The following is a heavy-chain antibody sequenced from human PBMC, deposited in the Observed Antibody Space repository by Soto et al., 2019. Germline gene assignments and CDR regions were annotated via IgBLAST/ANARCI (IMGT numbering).Heavy chain of an antibody. CDR2: VTGAGGRI. CDR1: GFTFSNYG. D-gene: IGHD3-10*01. CDR3: AKGHTDEYGHDSYYVMDV. V-gene: IGHV3-23*01. J-gene: IGHJ6*02. Sequence: EVQLLESGGGLVQPGGSLILSCVVSGFTFSNYGMRWVRQAPGKGLECVASVTGAGGRIYNEDSVKGRFTISRDNSKNSVYLQVNSLSSDDTAVYYCAKGHTDEYGHDSYYVMDVWGQGTTVNVS.